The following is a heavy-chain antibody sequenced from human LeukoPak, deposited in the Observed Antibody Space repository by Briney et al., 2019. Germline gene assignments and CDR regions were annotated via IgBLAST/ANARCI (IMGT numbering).Heavy chain of an antibody. D-gene: IGHD2-8*01. Sequence: GGSLRLSCAAPGFTFNDYNMSWVRQAPGKGLEWVSEIICNRGSLDNAAFVKGRFTISSATAKNSLFLQMNSLTADATAFNYFARVYAHSYYCYYLDVLGKG. CDR2: IICNRGSL. J-gene: IGHJ6*03. CDR1: GFTFNDYN. V-gene: IGHV3-9*01. CDR3: ARVYAHSYYCYYLDV.